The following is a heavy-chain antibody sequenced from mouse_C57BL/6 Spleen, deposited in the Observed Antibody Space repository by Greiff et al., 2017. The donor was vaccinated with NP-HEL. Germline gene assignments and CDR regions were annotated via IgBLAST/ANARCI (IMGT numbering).Heavy chain of an antibody. CDR1: GFTFSSYT. Sequence: EVMLVESGGGLVKPGGSLKLSCAASGFTFSSYTMSWVRQTPEKRLVWVATISGGGGNTYYPDSVKGRFTISRDNAKNTLYLQMSSLRSEDTALYYCARHGYDYERFAYWGQGTLVTVSA. V-gene: IGHV5-9*01. D-gene: IGHD2-4*01. CDR3: ARHGYDYERFAY. J-gene: IGHJ3*01. CDR2: ISGGGGNT.